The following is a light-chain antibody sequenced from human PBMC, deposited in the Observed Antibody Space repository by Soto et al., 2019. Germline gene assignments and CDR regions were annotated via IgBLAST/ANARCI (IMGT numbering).Light chain of an antibody. Sequence: EIVLTQSPGTLSLSPGERATLSCRASQSVSSSYSAWYQQKPGQAPRLLIYGASSRATGIPDRFSGSGSGTDFTLTISRLEPEDFAVYYCQQYGSSPQTFGQGTRWIS. CDR2: GAS. CDR1: QSVSSSY. J-gene: IGKJ1*01. CDR3: QQYGSSPQT. V-gene: IGKV3-20*01.